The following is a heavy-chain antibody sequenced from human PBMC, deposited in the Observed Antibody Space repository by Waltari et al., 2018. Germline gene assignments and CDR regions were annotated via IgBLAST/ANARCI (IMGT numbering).Heavy chain of an antibody. CDR1: GFTFDSHG. J-gene: IGHJ4*02. V-gene: IGHV3-30*18. D-gene: IGHD2-21*01. CDR2: ISYDGSDN. CDR3: AKSTTGDAFSAFDH. Sequence: QVEVVESGGGVVQPGGSLRLSCATSGFTFDSHGMHWVRQAPGKGLEWWALISYDGSDNKYADSVRGRFTISRDNFKNMIYLQMNSLRSDDTAIYYCAKSTTGDAFSAFDHWGQGTLVTASS.